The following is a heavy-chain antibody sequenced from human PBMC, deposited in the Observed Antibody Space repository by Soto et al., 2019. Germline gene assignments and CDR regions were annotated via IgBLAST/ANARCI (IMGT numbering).Heavy chain of an antibody. CDR3: AESMVTIIAGVPDY. V-gene: IGHV3-23*01. J-gene: IGHJ4*02. CDR1: GFTFSSYA. Sequence: GGSLRLSWAASGFTFSSYAMSWVRQAPGKGLEWVSAISGSGGSTYYADSVKGRFTISIDKSKNTLYLQLNSLRAEDTAVYYCAESMVTIIAGVPDYSGQVNAVNVAS. D-gene: IGHD3-22*01. CDR2: ISGSGGST.